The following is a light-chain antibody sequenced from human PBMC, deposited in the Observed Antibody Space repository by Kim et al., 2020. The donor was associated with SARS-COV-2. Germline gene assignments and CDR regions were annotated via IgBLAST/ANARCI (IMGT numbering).Light chain of an antibody. J-gene: IGLJ2*01. CDR2: DEN. V-gene: IGLV3-19*01. CDR3: ISRDSSGNQVV. CDR1: SLRSYY. Sequence: SSELTQDPSVSVALGQTVRITCQGDSLRSYYVSWYQQKAGQAPELVIYDENNRASGIPDRFAGSSSGNTASLTITGAQAEDEADYYCISRDSSGNQVVFGGGTQLTVL.